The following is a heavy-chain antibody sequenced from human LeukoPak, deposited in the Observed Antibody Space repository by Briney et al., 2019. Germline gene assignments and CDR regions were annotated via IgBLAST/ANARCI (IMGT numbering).Heavy chain of an antibody. J-gene: IGHJ5*02. CDR2: ISGSGGGA. CDR3: AKDDLMNTASDVRNWFDA. CDR1: GFTFNNYG. Sequence: PGGSLRLSCTAAGFTFNNYGMNCVCQAPGKGLEWGAGISGSGGGANYADSVRGRFIISRDNSKKTLFLKMNGLGAEDTAVYLCAKDDLMNTASDVRNWFDAWGQGTRVIVSS. V-gene: IGHV3-23*01. D-gene: IGHD4-17*01.